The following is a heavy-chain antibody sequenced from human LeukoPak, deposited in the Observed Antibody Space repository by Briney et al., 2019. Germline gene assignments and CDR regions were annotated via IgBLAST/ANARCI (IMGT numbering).Heavy chain of an antibody. CDR1: GGSISSSSYY. J-gene: IGHJ3*02. CDR3: ATVGGAFDI. D-gene: IGHD3-16*01. Sequence: TSSETLSLTCTVSGGSISSSSYYWSWIRQPPGKGLEWIGSIYYSGSIYYNPSLKSRVTISVDTSKNQFSLKLSSVTAADTAVYYCATVGGAFDIWGQGTMVTVSS. CDR2: IYYSGSI. V-gene: IGHV4-39*01.